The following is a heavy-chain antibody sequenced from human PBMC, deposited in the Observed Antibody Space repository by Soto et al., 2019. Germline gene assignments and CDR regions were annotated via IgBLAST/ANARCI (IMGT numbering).Heavy chain of an antibody. CDR3: ASGLWTFQH. CDR2: IKQDGSEK. CDR1: GLTFSNYW. J-gene: IGHJ1*01. Sequence: GGPRSLSCGASGLTFSNYWMSWVRQAPGKGLEWVANIKQDGSEKYYVDSVKGRFIISRDNTKNSLYLQMDSLGAEDTAVYFCASGLWTFQHWGQGTLVTVSS. D-gene: IGHD3-10*01. V-gene: IGHV3-7*01.